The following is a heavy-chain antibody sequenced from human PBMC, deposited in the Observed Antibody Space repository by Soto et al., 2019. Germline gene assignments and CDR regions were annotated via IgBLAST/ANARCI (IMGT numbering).Heavy chain of an antibody. V-gene: IGHV3-23*01. CDR2: ISGSGGST. Sequence: GGSLRLSCAASGFTFSSYAMSWVRQAPGKGLEWVSAISGSGGSTYYADSVKGRFTISRDNSKNTLYLQMNSLRAEDTAVYYCAKDRTSQWLVGPRGTGMDVWGQGTTVTVSS. D-gene: IGHD6-19*01. CDR1: GFTFSSYA. J-gene: IGHJ6*02. CDR3: AKDRTSQWLVGPRGTGMDV.